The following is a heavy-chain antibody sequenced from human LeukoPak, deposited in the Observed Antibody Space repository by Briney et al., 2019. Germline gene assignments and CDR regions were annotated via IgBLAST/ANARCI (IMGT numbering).Heavy chain of an antibody. CDR2: INPNSGGT. Sequence: ASVKVSCKASGYTFTGYYMHWVRQAPGQGLEWMGWINPNSGGTNYAQKLQGRVTMTTDTSTSTAYMELRSLRSDDTAVYYCARGHIVVVPAALDYWGQGTLVTVSS. V-gene: IGHV1-2*02. CDR1: GYTFTGYY. J-gene: IGHJ4*02. CDR3: ARGHIVVVPAALDY. D-gene: IGHD2-2*01.